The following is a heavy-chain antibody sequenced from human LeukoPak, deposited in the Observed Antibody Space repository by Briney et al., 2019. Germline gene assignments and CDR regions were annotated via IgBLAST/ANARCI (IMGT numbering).Heavy chain of an antibody. CDR1: GGSINSYY. Sequence: SEILSLTCTVSGGSINSYYWSWIRQPPGKGLEWIGYIYYSGSTNYNPSLKSRVTISVDTSKNQFSLRLSSVIAADTAVYFCARDRIAVSDPPNWFDPWGQGTLVTVSS. J-gene: IGHJ5*02. CDR3: ARDRIAVSDPPNWFDP. D-gene: IGHD6-19*01. V-gene: IGHV4-59*01. CDR2: IYYSGST.